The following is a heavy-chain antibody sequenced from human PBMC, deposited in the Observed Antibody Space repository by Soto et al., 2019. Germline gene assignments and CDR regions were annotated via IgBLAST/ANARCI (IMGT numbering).Heavy chain of an antibody. J-gene: IGHJ6*02. CDR2: IWYDGSNK. CDR3: ARDDVRNYGMDV. CDR1: GFTFSSYG. V-gene: IGHV3-33*01. D-gene: IGHD3-10*02. Sequence: GGSLRLSCAASGFTFSSYGMHWVRQAPGKGLEWVAVIWYDGSNKYYADSVKGRFTISRDNSKNTLYLQMNSLRAEDTAVYYCARDDVRNYGMDVWGQGTTVTVSS.